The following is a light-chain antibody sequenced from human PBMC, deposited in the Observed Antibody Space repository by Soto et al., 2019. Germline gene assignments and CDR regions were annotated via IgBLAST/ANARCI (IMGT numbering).Light chain of an antibody. CDR2: AAS. CDR1: QSIVTY. V-gene: IGKV1-39*01. Sequence: DIQMTQSPSSLSASVGDRVTITSRASQSIVTYLNCYLQKPGKAPKLLIYAASNLQSGVPSRFSGSGSGTDFTLTISSLQPEDFATYFCQQSYSTPPWTFGQGTKVDI. J-gene: IGKJ1*01. CDR3: QQSYSTPPWT.